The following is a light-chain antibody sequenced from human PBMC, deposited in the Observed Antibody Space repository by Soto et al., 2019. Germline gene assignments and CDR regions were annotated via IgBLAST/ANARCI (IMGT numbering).Light chain of an antibody. Sequence: DIQMTQSPSSLSASVGDRVTITCRASQSISSYLNWYQQKPGKAPKLLIYAASSLQSGVPSRFSGSGSGTDFTLTISSLQPEDFATYYFQQSYSTPHTFGQGNKLEIK. CDR2: AAS. J-gene: IGKJ2*01. CDR1: QSISSY. CDR3: QQSYSTPHT. V-gene: IGKV1-39*01.